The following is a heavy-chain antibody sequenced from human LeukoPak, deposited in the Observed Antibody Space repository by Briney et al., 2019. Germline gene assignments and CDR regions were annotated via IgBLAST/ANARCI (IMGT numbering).Heavy chain of an antibody. CDR3: ASSHDSSGND. CDR2: IKCDGSLK. D-gene: IGHD3-22*01. V-gene: IGHV3-7*01. J-gene: IGHJ4*02. CDR1: GFSFSSYW. Sequence: GGSLRLSCAASGFSFSSYWMAWVRQAPGKGLEWVANIKCDGSLKFYGGSVKGRFTISRDNTKNSLYLEMNSLRVDDTALYFCASSHDSSGNDWGQGTMVTVSS.